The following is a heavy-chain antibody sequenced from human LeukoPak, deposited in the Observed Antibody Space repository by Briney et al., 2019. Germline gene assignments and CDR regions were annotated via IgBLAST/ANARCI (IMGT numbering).Heavy chain of an antibody. Sequence: SETLSLTCTVSGGSISSYYWSWIRQPPGKGLEWIGYIYYSGSTNYNPSLKSRVTISVDTSKNLFSLKLSSVTAADTAVYYCARVDSADFDYWGQGTLVTVSS. D-gene: IGHD1-26*01. J-gene: IGHJ4*02. V-gene: IGHV4-59*01. CDR3: ARVDSADFDY. CDR1: GGSISSYY. CDR2: IYYSGST.